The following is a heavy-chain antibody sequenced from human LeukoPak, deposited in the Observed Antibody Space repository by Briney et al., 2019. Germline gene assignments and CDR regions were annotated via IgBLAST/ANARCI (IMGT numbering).Heavy chain of an antibody. Sequence: PSETLSLTCTVSGNSISSGDNYWSWIRQPAGKGLEWIGRIYTSGSTNYNPSLKSRVTISGDTSKNQFSLRLSSVTAADTAVYYCARAKYCGSSSCYSDWFDPWGQGTLVTVSS. V-gene: IGHV4-61*02. CDR1: GNSISSGDNY. CDR2: IYTSGST. CDR3: ARAKYCGSSSCYSDWFDP. J-gene: IGHJ5*02. D-gene: IGHD2-2*01.